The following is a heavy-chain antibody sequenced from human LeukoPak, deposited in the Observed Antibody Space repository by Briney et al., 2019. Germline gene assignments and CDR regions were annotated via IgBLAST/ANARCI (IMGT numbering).Heavy chain of an antibody. V-gene: IGHV3-11*01. CDR1: GFTFSDYY. CDR3: ARDRLAVAADWFDP. Sequence: TGGSLRLSRAASGFTFSDYYMSWIRQAPGKGLEWVSYISSSGSTIYYADSVKGRFTISRDNAKNSLYLQMNSLRAEDTAVYYCARDRLAVAADWFDPWGQGTLVTVSS. D-gene: IGHD6-19*01. J-gene: IGHJ5*02. CDR2: ISSSGSTI.